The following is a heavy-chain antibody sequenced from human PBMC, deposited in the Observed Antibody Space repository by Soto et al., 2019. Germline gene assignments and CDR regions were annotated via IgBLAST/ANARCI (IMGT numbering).Heavy chain of an antibody. CDR1: SGSISSSNW. V-gene: IGHV4-4*02. J-gene: IGHJ6*03. D-gene: IGHD4-4*01. CDR2: IYHSGST. CDR3: ARVDYRNPPSYYYYYMDV. Sequence: QVQLQESGPGLVKPSGTLSLTCAVSSGSISSSNWWSWVRQPPGKGLEWIGEIYHSGSTNYNPSLKSRVTISVDKSKNQFSLKLSSVTAADTAVYYCARVDYRNPPSYYYYYMDVWGKGTTVTVSS.